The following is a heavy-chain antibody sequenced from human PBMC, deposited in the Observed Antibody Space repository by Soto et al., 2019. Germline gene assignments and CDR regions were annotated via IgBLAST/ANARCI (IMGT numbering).Heavy chain of an antibody. CDR2: IYWDDDK. V-gene: IGHV2-5*02. Sequence: QITLKEAGPTLVKPTQTLTLTCSSSGFSLITSGVGVGWIRQPPGKALEWLALIYWDDDKGYSTSLKSRLTITKATSRNQVVLTMTNMDPVDTATYYCAHTMAPRIFDYWGQGTLVTVSS. CDR3: AHTMAPRIFDY. J-gene: IGHJ4*02. CDR1: GFSLITSGVG.